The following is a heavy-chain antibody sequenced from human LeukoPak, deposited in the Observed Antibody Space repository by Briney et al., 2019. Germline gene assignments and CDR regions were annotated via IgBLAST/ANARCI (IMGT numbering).Heavy chain of an antibody. V-gene: IGHV3-66*02. D-gene: IGHD3-10*01. J-gene: IGHJ6*02. CDR1: GFTVSSNH. CDR3: ARPGYYYGSGSTFYAMDV. Sequence: GGSLRLSCAASGFTVSSNHMTWVRQAPGKGLEWISITYSGDNTYYTDSVKGRFTISRDNSKNTLYLQMNSLRADDTAVYFCARPGYYYGSGSTFYAMDVWGQGTTVTVSS. CDR2: TYSGDNT.